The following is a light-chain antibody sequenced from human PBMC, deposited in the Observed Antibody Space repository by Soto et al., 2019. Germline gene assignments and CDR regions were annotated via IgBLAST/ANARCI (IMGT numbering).Light chain of an antibody. CDR1: QSVSSS. CDR3: QQYNNWPRLT. J-gene: IGKJ4*01. Sequence: EIVMTQSPATLSVSPGERATLSCRANQSVSSSLAWYQQKPGQAPRLLIYGASTRATGIPARFSGSGSLTDFTLTISSLQSEGFAVYYCQQYNNWPRLTFGGGTKVDIK. CDR2: GAS. V-gene: IGKV3-15*01.